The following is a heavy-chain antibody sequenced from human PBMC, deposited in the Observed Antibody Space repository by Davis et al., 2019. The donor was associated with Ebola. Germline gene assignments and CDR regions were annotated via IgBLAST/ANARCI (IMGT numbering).Heavy chain of an antibody. CDR3: AKSWPTAATGWFDY. J-gene: IGHJ4*02. D-gene: IGHD4-23*01. Sequence: GRSLRPPWPPSGSTLATFAMSWVRQPPGKGLDWVSAIRGSGGSTYYAAPVKGRFTIPRDNSKNTLYLQMNSLRAEDTAVDYCAKSWPTAATGWFDYWGQGTLVTVSS. V-gene: IGHV3-23*01. CDR2: IRGSGGST. CDR1: GSTLATFA.